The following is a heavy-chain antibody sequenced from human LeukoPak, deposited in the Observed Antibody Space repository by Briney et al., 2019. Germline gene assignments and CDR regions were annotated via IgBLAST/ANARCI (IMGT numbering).Heavy chain of an antibody. D-gene: IGHD4-17*01. CDR2: IYHSAST. V-gene: IGHV4-38-2*02. CDR1: GYSISSGYY. CDR3: ASEHDYGDYGYYFDY. Sequence: SETLSLTCTVSGYSISSGYYWGWIRQPPGKGLGWIGTIYHSASTYHNPSLKSRVTISVDTSKNQFSLKLSSVTAADTAVYYCASEHDYGDYGYYFDYWGQGTLVTVSS. J-gene: IGHJ4*02.